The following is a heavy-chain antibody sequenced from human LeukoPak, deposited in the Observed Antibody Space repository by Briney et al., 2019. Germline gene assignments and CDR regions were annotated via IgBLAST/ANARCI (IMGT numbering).Heavy chain of an antibody. CDR2: ITSSSAYI. V-gene: IGHV3-21*06. Sequence: GGSLRLSCAASGFTFSSYAMYWVRQAPGKGLEWVSSITSSSAYIYYADSVKGRFTISRDNAKNSLYLQMNSLRAEDTAVYYCARDLFGSGSFYGFWGQGTLVTVSS. D-gene: IGHD3-10*01. J-gene: IGHJ4*02. CDR3: ARDLFGSGSFYGF. CDR1: GFTFSSYA.